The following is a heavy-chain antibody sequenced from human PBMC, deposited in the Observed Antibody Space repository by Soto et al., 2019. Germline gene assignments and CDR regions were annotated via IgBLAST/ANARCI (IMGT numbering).Heavy chain of an antibody. J-gene: IGHJ6*02. CDR1: GGSISSGGYS. D-gene: IGHD2-2*01. Sequence: PSETLSLTCAVSGGSISSGGYSWSWIRQPPGRGLEWGGYIYHSVSTYYNPSRKSRVTISVDRSKNQFSLKLSSVTAADTAVYYCARAHHHLLHGADYYYHYGMEVWDQGTTVTVSS. V-gene: IGHV4-30-2*01. CDR2: IYHSVST. CDR3: ARAHHHLLHGADYYYHYGMEV.